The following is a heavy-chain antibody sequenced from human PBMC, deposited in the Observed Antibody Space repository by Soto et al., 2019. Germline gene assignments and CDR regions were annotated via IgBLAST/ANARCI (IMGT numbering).Heavy chain of an antibody. CDR2: IYYSGST. V-gene: IGHV4-31*03. Sequence: QVQLQESGPGLVKPSQTLSLTCTVSGGSISSGGYYWSWIRQHPGKGLEWIGYIYYSGSTYYNPSLKSRVTISVDPSKNQFSLKLSSVTAADTAVYYCARGETDDYTGWFDPWGQGTLVTVSS. CDR3: ARGETDDYTGWFDP. D-gene: IGHD4-4*01. J-gene: IGHJ5*02. CDR1: GGSISSGGYY.